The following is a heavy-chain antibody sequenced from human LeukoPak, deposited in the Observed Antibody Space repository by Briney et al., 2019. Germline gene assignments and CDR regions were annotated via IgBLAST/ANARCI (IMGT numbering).Heavy chain of an antibody. D-gene: IGHD4-17*01. CDR1: GFTFSSYA. CDR2: ISGGGGST. V-gene: IGHV3-23*01. J-gene: IGHJ3*02. CDR3: ARDLGDYVGYDAFDI. Sequence: GGSLRLSCAASGFTFSSYAMSWVRQAPGKGLEWVAVISGGGGSTYYEDSVKGRFTISRDNANKLLFLHMNSLRAEDTAVYYCARDLGDYVGYDAFDIWGQGTMVTVPS.